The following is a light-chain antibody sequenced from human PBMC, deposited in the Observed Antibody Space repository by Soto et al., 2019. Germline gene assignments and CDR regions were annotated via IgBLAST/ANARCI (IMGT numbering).Light chain of an antibody. CDR3: QTWGTGKGV. CDR2: LNSDGSH. CDR1: SGHNSYA. Sequence: QSVLTQSPSASASLGASVKLTCTLSSGHNSYAIAWHQQQPEKGPRYLMKLNSDGSHSKGDGIPDRFSGSSSGAERYLTISSLQSEDEADYYCQTWGTGKGVFGGGTKLTVL. V-gene: IGLV4-69*01. J-gene: IGLJ3*02.